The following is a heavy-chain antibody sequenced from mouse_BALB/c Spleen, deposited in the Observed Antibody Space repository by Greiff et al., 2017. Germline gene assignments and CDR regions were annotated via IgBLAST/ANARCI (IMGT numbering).Heavy chain of an antibody. D-gene: IGHD2-3*01. Sequence: QVQLKQSGAELVRPGTSVKVSCKASGYAFTNYLIEWVKQRPGQGLEWIGVINPGSGGTNYNEKFKGKATLTADKSSSTAYMQLSSLTSDDSAVYFCARGGYDPFAYWGQGTLFTVSA. J-gene: IGHJ3*01. V-gene: IGHV1-54*01. CDR2: INPGSGGT. CDR1: GYAFTNYL. CDR3: ARGGYDPFAY.